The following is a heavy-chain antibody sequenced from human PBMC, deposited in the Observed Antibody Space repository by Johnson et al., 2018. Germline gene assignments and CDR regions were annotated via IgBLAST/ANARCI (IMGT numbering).Heavy chain of an antibody. V-gene: IGHV3-11*04. J-gene: IGHJ3*02. CDR1: GFTFRDYY. CDR2: ITSSGSSI. Sequence: PGGSLRLSCAXSGFTFRDYYMSWIRQAPGKGLEWVSSITSSGSSIYYADSVKGPFTMSRDHAKNSLCLQLNSLSAEDTAVSYCARGGGSAWYSGAFDIWGQGTMVTVSS. CDR3: ARGGGSAWYSGAFDI. D-gene: IGHD6-19*01.